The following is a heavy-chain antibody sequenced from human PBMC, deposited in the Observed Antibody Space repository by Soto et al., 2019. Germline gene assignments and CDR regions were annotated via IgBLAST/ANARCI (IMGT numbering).Heavy chain of an antibody. CDR3: SRGCYGSARLYPPSYYYYYGMDV. V-gene: IGHV4-59*01. J-gene: IGHJ6*02. CDR2: IYYSGST. D-gene: IGHD3-10*01. Sequence: QVQLQESGPGLVKPSETLSLTCTVSGGSISSYYWSWIRQPPGKGLEWIGYIYYSGSTNYNPSLKRRLAISSDTSNNQFSLMLSCLAAADTAVYYCSRGCYGSARLYPPSYYYYYGMDVWGQGTTVTVSS. CDR1: GGSISSYY.